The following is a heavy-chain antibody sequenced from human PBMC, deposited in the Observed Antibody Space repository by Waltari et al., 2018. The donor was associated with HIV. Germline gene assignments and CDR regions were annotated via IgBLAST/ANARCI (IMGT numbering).Heavy chain of an antibody. CDR3: ARKPVTSRVDWYFDL. V-gene: IGHV4-34*01. D-gene: IGHD4-17*01. CDR2: IDYSGAP. J-gene: IGHJ2*01. Sequence: QLQQWGAGMVKTSGTLSLTCAVYSGSFSGALWPWIRQTPGVGLEWIALIDYSGAPTYNPSLKSRLTMSVDTSKNQFSLKLSAITAADTGLYYCARKPVTSRVDWYFDLWGRGTLVTVSS. CDR1: SGSFSGAL.